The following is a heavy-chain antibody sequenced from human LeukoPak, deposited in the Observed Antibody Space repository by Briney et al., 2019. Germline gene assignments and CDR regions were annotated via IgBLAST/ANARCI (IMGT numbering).Heavy chain of an antibody. D-gene: IGHD3-10*01. CDR1: GGSISSSSYY. J-gene: IGHJ5*02. Sequence: PSETLSLTCTVSGGSISSSSYYWGWIRQPPGKGLEWIGSIYYSGSTYYNPSLKSRVTISADTSKNQFSLKLSSVTAADTAVYYCARHQAPSPIWFGELPYGDNWFDPWGQGTLVTVSS. V-gene: IGHV4-39*01. CDR2: IYYSGST. CDR3: ARHQAPSPIWFGELPYGDNWFDP.